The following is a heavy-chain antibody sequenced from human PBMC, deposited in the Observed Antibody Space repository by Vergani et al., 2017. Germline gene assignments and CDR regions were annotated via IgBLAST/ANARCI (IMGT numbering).Heavy chain of an antibody. CDR3: ARVDMTMVRGVIGYYYYYIDV. CDR2: IIPIFGKA. CDR1: GGTFSSYA. V-gene: IGHV1-69*01. D-gene: IGHD3-10*01. Sequence: QVQLVQSGAEVKKPGSSVKVSCKASGGTFSSYAISWVRQAPGQGLEWMGGIIPIFGKANYAQKFQGRVTMSADESTSTAYMELSSLRSEDTAVYYCARVDMTMVRGVIGYYYYYIDVWGKGTTVTVSS. J-gene: IGHJ6*03.